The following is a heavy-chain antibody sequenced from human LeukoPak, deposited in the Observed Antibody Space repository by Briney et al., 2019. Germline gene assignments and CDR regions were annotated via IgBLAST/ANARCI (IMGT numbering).Heavy chain of an antibody. D-gene: IGHD4-23*01. CDR3: ARGTRTEAYGGYYYGMDV. Sequence: ASVKVSCKASGYTFTSYDINWVRQATGQGLEWMGWMNPNSGNTGYAQKFQGRVTMTRNTSISTAYMELSSLRSEDTAVYYCARGTRTEAYGGYYYGMDVWGQGTTVTVSS. CDR2: MNPNSGNT. J-gene: IGHJ6*02. CDR1: GYTFTSYD. V-gene: IGHV1-8*01.